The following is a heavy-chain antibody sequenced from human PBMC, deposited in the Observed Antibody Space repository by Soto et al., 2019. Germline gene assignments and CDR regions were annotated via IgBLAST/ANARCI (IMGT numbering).Heavy chain of an antibody. CDR3: ARDATPFDYDFWSGY. CDR1: GGTFSSYA. CDR2: IIPIFGTA. V-gene: IGHV1-69*01. Sequence: QVQLVQSGAEVKKPGSSVKVSCKASGGTFSSYAISWVRQAPGQGLEWMGGIIPIFGTANYAQKFQGRVTITADESTSTDYMELSSLRSEDTAVYYCARDATPFDYDFWSGYWGQGTLVTVSS. D-gene: IGHD3-3*01. J-gene: IGHJ4*02.